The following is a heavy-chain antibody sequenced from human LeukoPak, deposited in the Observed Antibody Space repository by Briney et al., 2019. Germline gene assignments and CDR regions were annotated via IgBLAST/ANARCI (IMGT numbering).Heavy chain of an antibody. Sequence: GESLKISCKGSGYSFTSYWIGWVRQMPGKGLEWMGIIYPGDSDTRYSPSFQGQITISADKSISTAYLQWSSLKASDTAMYYCARSPLYDYVWGSYRYTVYYFDYWGQGTLVTVSS. CDR1: GYSFTSYW. V-gene: IGHV5-51*01. CDR2: IYPGDSDT. CDR3: ARSPLYDYVWGSYRYTVYYFDY. D-gene: IGHD3-16*02. J-gene: IGHJ4*02.